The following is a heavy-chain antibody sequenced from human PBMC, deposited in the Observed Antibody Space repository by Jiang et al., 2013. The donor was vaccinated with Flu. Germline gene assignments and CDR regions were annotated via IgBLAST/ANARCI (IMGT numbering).Heavy chain of an antibody. D-gene: IGHD3-10*01. CDR2: IYDSGNT. V-gene: IGHV4-31*02. Sequence: EWIGYIYDSGNTYYNPSLKSRSTISRDTSTNQFSLSLESMTVADTAVYFCARGRYYYGSGVFFDPWGQGTLVTVSS. CDR3: ARGRYYYGSGVFFDP. J-gene: IGHJ5*02.